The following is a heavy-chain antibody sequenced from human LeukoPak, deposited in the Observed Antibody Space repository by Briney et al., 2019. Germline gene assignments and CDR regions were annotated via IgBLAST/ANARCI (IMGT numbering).Heavy chain of an antibody. J-gene: IGHJ4*02. CDR1: GFTFSSYA. D-gene: IGHD3-22*01. CDR2: ISGSGGST. V-gene: IGHV3-23*01. CDR3: AEDAGLSYDSSGYFDY. Sequence: PGGSLRLSCAASGFTFSSYAMSWVRQAPGKGLEWVSAISGSGGSTYYADSVKGRFTISRDNSKNTLYLQMNSLRAEDTAVYYCAEDAGLSYDSSGYFDYWGQGTLVTVSS.